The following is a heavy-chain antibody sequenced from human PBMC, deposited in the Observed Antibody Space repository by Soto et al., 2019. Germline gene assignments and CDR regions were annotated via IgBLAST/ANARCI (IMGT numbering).Heavy chain of an antibody. CDR2: IWYDGSNK. Sequence: GGSLRLSCAASGFTFSSYGMHWVRQAPGKGLEWVAVIWYDGSNKYYADSVKGRFTISRDNSKNTLYLQMNSLRAEDTAVYYCARERTYDYIWGSYRRMRGTFDYWGQGTLVTVSS. D-gene: IGHD3-16*02. CDR3: ARERTYDYIWGSYRRMRGTFDY. V-gene: IGHV3-33*01. CDR1: GFTFSSYG. J-gene: IGHJ4*02.